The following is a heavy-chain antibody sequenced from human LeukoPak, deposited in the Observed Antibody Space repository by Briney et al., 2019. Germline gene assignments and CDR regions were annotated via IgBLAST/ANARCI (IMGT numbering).Heavy chain of an antibody. CDR3: ARGFPRYFDL. J-gene: IGHJ2*01. D-gene: IGHD2-21*01. Sequence: SQTLSLTCAISGDSVSSNSASWNWIRQSPSRGLGWQGRTYYRSKWYNDYAVSVKSRININPATSKNQFSLQLNSVTPEDTAVYYCARGFPRYFDLWGRGTLVTVSS. CDR1: GDSVSSNSAS. CDR2: TYYRSKWYN. V-gene: IGHV6-1*01.